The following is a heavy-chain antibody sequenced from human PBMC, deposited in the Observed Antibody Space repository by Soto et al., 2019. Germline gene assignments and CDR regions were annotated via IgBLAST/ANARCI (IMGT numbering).Heavy chain of an antibody. D-gene: IGHD2-15*01. Sequence: GGSLRPSCAASGFAFSSYAMSWIRQAPGKGLEWVSAISGSGGSTYYADSVKGRFTISRDNSKNTLYLQMNSLRAEDTAVYYCAKTEGVVDPGDFDYWGQGTLVTVSS. CDR1: GFAFSSYA. J-gene: IGHJ4*02. CDR3: AKTEGVVDPGDFDY. CDR2: ISGSGGST. V-gene: IGHV3-23*01.